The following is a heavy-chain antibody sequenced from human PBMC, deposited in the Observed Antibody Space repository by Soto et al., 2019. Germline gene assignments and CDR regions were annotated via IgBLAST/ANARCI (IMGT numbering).Heavy chain of an antibody. CDR2: IDWDDDK. CDR3: ARIIDYYGSGSYSLFDY. J-gene: IGHJ4*02. Sequence: SGPTLVNHTQTLTLTCTFSGFSLSTSGMCVSWIRQPPGKALEWLALIDWDDDKYYSTSLKTRLTISKDTSKNQVVLTMTNMDPVDTATYYCARIIDYYGSGSYSLFDYWGQGTLVTVSS. D-gene: IGHD3-10*01. CDR1: GFSLSTSGMC. V-gene: IGHV2-70*01.